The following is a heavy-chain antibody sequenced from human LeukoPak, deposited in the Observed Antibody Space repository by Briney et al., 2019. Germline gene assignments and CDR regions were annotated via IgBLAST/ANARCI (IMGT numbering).Heavy chain of an antibody. V-gene: IGHV1-69*01. CDR1: GGTFSNYA. J-gene: IGHJ4*02. CDR2: IIPIFGTA. D-gene: IGHD6-19*01. Sequence: ASVKVSCKASGGTFSNYAISWVRQAPGQGLEWMGGIIPIFGTANYAQKFQGRVTITADESTSTAYMELSSLRSDDTAVYYCARTPSSGCTTFDYWGRGTLVTVSS. CDR3: ARTPSSGCTTFDY.